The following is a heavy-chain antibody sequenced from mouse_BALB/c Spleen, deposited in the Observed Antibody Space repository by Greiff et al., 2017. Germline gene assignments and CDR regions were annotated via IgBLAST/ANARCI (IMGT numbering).Heavy chain of an antibody. D-gene: IGHD2-14*01. Sequence: QVQLQQPGAELVKPGASVKLSCKASGYTFTSYYMYWVKQRPGQGLEWIGGINPSNGGTNFNEKFKSKATLTVDKSSSTAYMQLSSLTSEDSAVYYCTRSGVRRDAWLAYWGQGTLVTVSA. CDR1: GYTFTSYY. V-gene: IGHV1S81*02. CDR3: TRSGVRRDAWLAY. CDR2: INPSNGGT. J-gene: IGHJ3*01.